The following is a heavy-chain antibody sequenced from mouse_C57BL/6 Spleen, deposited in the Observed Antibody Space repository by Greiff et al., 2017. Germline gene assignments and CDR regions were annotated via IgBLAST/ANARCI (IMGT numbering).Heavy chain of an antibody. CDR2: IYPGSGST. V-gene: IGHV1-55*01. CDR1: GYTFTSYW. CDR3: ARPGVVARGDY. D-gene: IGHD1-1*01. J-gene: IGHJ2*01. Sequence: QVQLQQPGAELVKPGASVKMSCKASGYTFTSYWITWVKQRPGQGLEWIGDIYPGSGSTNYNEKFKSKATLTVDTSSSTAYMQLSSLTSADSAVNYCARPGVVARGDYWGQGTTLTVSS.